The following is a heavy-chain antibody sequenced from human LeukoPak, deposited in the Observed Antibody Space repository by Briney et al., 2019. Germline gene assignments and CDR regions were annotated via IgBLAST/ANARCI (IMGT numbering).Heavy chain of an antibody. CDR2: VSRSGGAT. J-gene: IGHJ4*02. CDR1: GFSFTSYA. Sequence: GGSLRLSCAASGFSFTSYAMSWVRQAQGKGLEWVSAVSRSGGATYYADSVKGRFTISRDNSKSTVYLEMNSLRAEDTAVYYCARNYYDSSGYPPSDYWGQGTLVTVSS. CDR3: ARNYYDSSGYPPSDY. D-gene: IGHD3-22*01. V-gene: IGHV3-23*01.